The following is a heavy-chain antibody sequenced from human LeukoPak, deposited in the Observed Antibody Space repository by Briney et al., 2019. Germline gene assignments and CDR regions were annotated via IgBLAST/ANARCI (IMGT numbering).Heavy chain of an antibody. CDR3: ARGEAAYNDY. V-gene: IGHV4-59*01. J-gene: IGHJ4*02. D-gene: IGHD1-14*01. CDR1: GGSFSGYY. CDR2: IYYSGST. Sequence: SETLSLTCAVYGGSFSGYYWSWIRQPPGKGLEWIGYIYYSGSTNYNPSLKSRVTISVDTSKNQFSLKLSSVTAADTAVYYCARGEAAYNDYWGQGTLVTVSS.